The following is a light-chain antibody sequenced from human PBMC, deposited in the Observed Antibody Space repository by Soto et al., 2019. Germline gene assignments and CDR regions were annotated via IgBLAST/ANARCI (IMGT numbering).Light chain of an antibody. CDR2: GTS. CDR1: QSVSSSS. J-gene: IGKJ5*01. Sequence: TVLTQSPGPLSLSPGERAPLSCRAIQSVSSSSLAWYQQRPGQAPPLLIYGTSSRVTGIPDRFSGSGSGTDFTLTISRLEPEDFAVYFCQRYGSTPPITFGQGTRLEIK. CDR3: QRYGSTPPIT. V-gene: IGKV3-20*01.